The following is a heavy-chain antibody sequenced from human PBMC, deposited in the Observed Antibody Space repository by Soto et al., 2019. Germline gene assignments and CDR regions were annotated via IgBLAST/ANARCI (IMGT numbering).Heavy chain of an antibody. CDR3: ARDCSGGSCYYYYYMDV. CDR1: GYTFTSYA. Sequence: QVQLVQSGAEVKKPGASVKVSCKASGYTFTSYAMHWVRQAPGQRLEWMGWINAGNGNTKYSQKFQGRVIITRDTSASTAYMELSSLRSEDTAVYYCARDCSGGSCYYYYYMDVWGKGTTVTVSS. D-gene: IGHD2-15*01. CDR2: INAGNGNT. J-gene: IGHJ6*03. V-gene: IGHV1-3*01.